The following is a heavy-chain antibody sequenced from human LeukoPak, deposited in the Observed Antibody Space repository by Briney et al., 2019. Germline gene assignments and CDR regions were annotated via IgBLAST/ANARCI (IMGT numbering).Heavy chain of an antibody. CDR3: AKFFTFARLLWFGTNDAFDI. CDR2: ISGSGGCT. Sequence: PGGSLRLSCAASGFTFSSYAMSWVGQAPRKGLEWVSAISGSGGCTYYADSVKGRFTISRENSKNTLYLQVNSLRAEDTAVYYCAKFFTFARLLWFGTNDAFDIWGQGTMVTVSS. V-gene: IGHV3-23*01. D-gene: IGHD3-10*01. CDR1: GFTFSSYA. J-gene: IGHJ3*02.